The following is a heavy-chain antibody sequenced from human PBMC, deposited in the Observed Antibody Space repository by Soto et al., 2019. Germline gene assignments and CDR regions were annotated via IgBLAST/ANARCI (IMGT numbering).Heavy chain of an antibody. D-gene: IGHD5-12*01. V-gene: IGHV4-4*07. CDR3: AKALPYSAGHRQVHC. CDR2: VSVSGTS. Sequence: SQTLRLACTFCRESISIYYWSWIRQPPGKGLEWIGRVSVSGTSNYNPSLKSRVTMSVHASRNRFSLRLSSVTAADTAIYYCAKALPYSAGHRQVHCWGQGTLVTVSS. CDR1: RESISIYY. J-gene: IGHJ4*02.